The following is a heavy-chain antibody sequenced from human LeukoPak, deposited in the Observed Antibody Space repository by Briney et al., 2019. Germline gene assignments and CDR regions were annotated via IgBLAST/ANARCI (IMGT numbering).Heavy chain of an antibody. Sequence: ASVKVSCKASGGTFSSYAISWVRQAPGQGLEWMGRIIPVLGMANYAQKFQGRVTITADKSTNTAYMELSSLRSEDTAVFYCARVGSGSYDYWGQGTLVTVSS. V-gene: IGHV1-69*04. CDR3: ARVGSGSYDY. J-gene: IGHJ4*02. CDR2: IIPVLGMA. D-gene: IGHD1-26*01. CDR1: GGTFSSYA.